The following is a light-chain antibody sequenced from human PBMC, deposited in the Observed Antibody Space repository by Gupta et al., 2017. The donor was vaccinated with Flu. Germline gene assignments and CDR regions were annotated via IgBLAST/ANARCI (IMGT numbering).Light chain of an antibody. CDR3: GKWADRLTAGV. CDR1: TSNIGTYY. Sequence: QSVLTQPPSISAATGQNVAISCSGSTSNIGTYYVSWYQQLPGTAPKLLSDDKNKRPSGIPDRLAGYKAGKSAKRDINGLKTGDEADYYGGKWADRLTAGVFGTGTKVSVL. J-gene: IGLJ1*01. CDR2: DKN. V-gene: IGLV1-51*01.